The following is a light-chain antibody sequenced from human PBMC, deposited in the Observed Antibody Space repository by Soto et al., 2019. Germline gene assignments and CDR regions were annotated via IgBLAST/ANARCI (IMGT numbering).Light chain of an antibody. Sequence: QSVLTQPASVSGSPGQSITISCSGTRSDIGSYNYVAWYQQFPGKTPKILIYEVTKRPSGVPDRFSGSKSGNTASLTVSGLQAEDEADYYCSSYAGINKYVFGTGTKVTVL. CDR3: SSYAGINKYV. V-gene: IGLV2-8*01. CDR1: RSDIGSYNY. CDR2: EVT. J-gene: IGLJ1*01.